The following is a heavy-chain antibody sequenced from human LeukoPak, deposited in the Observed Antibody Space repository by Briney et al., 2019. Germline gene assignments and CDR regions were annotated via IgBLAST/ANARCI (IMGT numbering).Heavy chain of an antibody. CDR2: INPSGGGT. CDR1: GYTFTSYY. CDR3: ARGFGGVIVFDAFDI. V-gene: IGHV1-46*01. J-gene: IGHJ3*02. D-gene: IGHD3-16*02. Sequence: ASVKVSCKASGYTFTSYYMHWVRRAPGQGLEWMGIINPSGGGTTYAQKFQGRVTMTRDTSTSTVYMELSSLRSEDTAVYYCARGFGGVIVFDAFDIWGQGTMVTVSS.